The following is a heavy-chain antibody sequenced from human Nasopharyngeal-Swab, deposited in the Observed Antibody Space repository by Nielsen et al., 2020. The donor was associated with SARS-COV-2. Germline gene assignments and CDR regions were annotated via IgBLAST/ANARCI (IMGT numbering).Heavy chain of an antibody. Sequence: WVGQAPGQGLEWMGWINTNTGNPTYAQGFTGRFVFSLDTSVSTAYLQISSLKAEDTAVHYCARVGRRYYFDYWGQGTLVTVSS. V-gene: IGHV7-4-1*02. D-gene: IGHD1-26*01. CDR2: INTNTGNP. J-gene: IGHJ4*02. CDR3: ARVGRRYYFDY.